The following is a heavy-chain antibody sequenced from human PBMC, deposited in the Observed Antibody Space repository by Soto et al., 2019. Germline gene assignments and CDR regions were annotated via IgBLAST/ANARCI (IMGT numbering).Heavy chain of an antibody. J-gene: IGHJ6*02. CDR3: AKDLGLIRGEYYYYGMDV. CDR2: ISYDGSNK. V-gene: IGHV3-30*18. D-gene: IGHD3-16*01. Sequence: QVQLVESGGGVVQPGRSLRLSCAASGFTFSSYGMHWVRQAPGKGLEWVAVISYDGSNKYYADSVKGRFTISRDNSKNTLYLQMNSLRAEDTAVYYCAKDLGLIRGEYYYYGMDVWGQGTTVTVSS. CDR1: GFTFSSYG.